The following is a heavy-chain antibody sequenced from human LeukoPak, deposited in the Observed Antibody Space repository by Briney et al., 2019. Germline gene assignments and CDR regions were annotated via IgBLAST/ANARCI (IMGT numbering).Heavy chain of an antibody. CDR2: ISSSSSYI. V-gene: IGHV3-21*04. D-gene: IGHD2-15*01. CDR3: ARVFGGTLGWDYMDV. CDR1: GFTFSSYS. Sequence: GGSLRFSCAASGFTFSSYSMNWVRQAPGKGLEWVSSISSSSSYIYYADSVKGRFTISRDNAKNSLHLQMNSLRAEDTAAYYCARVFGGTLGWDYMDVWGKGTTVTVSS. J-gene: IGHJ6*03.